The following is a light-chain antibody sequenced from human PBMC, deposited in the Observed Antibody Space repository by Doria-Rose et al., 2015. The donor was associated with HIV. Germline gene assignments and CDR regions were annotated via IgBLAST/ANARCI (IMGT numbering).Light chain of an antibody. J-gene: IGKJ3*01. Sequence: VLTQPPESLGTSLDERANLNCKSNRSLLYTSKNYLAWYQQKPGQPPKLLIYWASTRQSGVPARFSGSGSGTDFTLTISSLEAEDVAVYYCQQYYDTPSFGPGTTVDIK. CDR1: RSLLYTSKNY. V-gene: IGKV4-1*01. CDR3: QQYYDTPS. CDR2: WAS.